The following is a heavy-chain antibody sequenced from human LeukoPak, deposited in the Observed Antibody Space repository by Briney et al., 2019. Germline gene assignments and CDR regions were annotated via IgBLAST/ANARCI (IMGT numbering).Heavy chain of an antibody. CDR3: ARGVEPLAANTLAY. J-gene: IGHJ4*02. CDR1: GFTVITND. CDR2: LYSDGNT. V-gene: IGHV3-53*01. Sequence: GGSLRLSCAASGFTVITNDMTWVRQAPGKGLEWVSVLYSDGNTKYADSVQGRFTISRHNSKNTLYLAMNSLSPDDTAVYYCARGVEPLAANTLAYWGQGTLVTVSS. D-gene: IGHD1-14*01.